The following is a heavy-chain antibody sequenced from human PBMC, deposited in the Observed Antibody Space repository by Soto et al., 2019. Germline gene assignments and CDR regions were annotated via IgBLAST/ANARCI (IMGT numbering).Heavy chain of an antibody. CDR3: ARCIHGYGDYVPSYYYYYGMDV. D-gene: IGHD4-17*01. J-gene: IGHJ6*02. Sequence: PSETLSLTCTVSGGSISGYYWSWIRQPPGKRLEWIGYIYYTGSTNYNPSLRSRVTISIDTSKNQFSLKLSSVTAADTAVYYCARCIHGYGDYVPSYYYYYGMDVWGQGTTVTVSS. CDR1: GGSISGYY. CDR2: IYYTGST. V-gene: IGHV4-59*08.